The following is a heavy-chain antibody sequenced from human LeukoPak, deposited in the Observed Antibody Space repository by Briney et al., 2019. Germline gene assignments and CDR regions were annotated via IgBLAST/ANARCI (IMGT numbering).Heavy chain of an antibody. J-gene: IGHJ5*02. CDR3: ARTAHSSSFGDWFDP. CDR2: MNPNSGNT. V-gene: IGHV1-8*02. Sequence: GASVKVSCKASGYTFTSYGINWVRQATGQGLEWMGWMNPNSGNTGYAQKFQGRVTMTRNTSISTAYMELSSLRSEDTAVYYCARTAHSSSFGDWFDPWGQGTLVTVSS. CDR1: GYTFTSYG. D-gene: IGHD6-13*01.